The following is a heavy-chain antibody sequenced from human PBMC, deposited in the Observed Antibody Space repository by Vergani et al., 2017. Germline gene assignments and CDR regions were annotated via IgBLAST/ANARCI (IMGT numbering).Heavy chain of an antibody. J-gene: IGHJ4*02. V-gene: IGHV3-23*01. CDR2: IASSGTIT. CDR1: GFRVTTYY. Sequence: VELLESGGGLAQPGGSLRVSCSASGFRVTTYYMSWVRQAPGKGLEWVSVIASSGTITYYSDSVKSRFTVSRDNSQNTLFLQMSSLRAEDTALYYCAKGGTITIFGSVDYYWGQGTLVTVSS. CDR3: AKGGTITIFGSVDYY. D-gene: IGHD3-3*01.